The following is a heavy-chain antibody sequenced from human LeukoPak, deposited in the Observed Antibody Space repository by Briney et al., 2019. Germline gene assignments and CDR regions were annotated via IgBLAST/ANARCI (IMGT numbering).Heavy chain of an antibody. CDR2: IYYSGST. V-gene: IGHV4-59*01. J-gene: IGHJ4*02. Sequence: SETLSLTCTVSGGSISSYYWNWIRQPPGKGLEWIGYIYYSGSTNYNPSLKSRVTISVGTSKNQFSLKLSSVTAADTAVYYCARDSAGSGGWEFDYWGQGTLVTVSS. D-gene: IGHD6-19*01. CDR1: GGSISSYY. CDR3: ARDSAGSGGWEFDY.